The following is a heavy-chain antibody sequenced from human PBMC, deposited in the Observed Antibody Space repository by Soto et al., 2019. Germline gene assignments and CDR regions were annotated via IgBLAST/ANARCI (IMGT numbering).Heavy chain of an antibody. V-gene: IGHV1-69*02. Sequence: QVQLVQSGAEVKKPGSSVKVSCQASGGTFRSYTIRWVRQATGQGREWMGRIIHIIGITNYAQKFQGRVTITTNKSTSTAYMELSSLRSAATAVYYCARAGPDYYGSGSHPLCWGQGTLVTVSS. CDR1: GGTFRSYT. CDR3: ARAGPDYYGSGSHPLC. CDR2: IIHIIGIT. D-gene: IGHD3-10*01. J-gene: IGHJ4*02.